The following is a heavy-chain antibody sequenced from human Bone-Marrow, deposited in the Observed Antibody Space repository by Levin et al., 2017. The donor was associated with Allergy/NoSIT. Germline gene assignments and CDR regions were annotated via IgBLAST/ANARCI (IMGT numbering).Heavy chain of an antibody. CDR1: SDSMNTYY. Sequence: NTSETLSLICSVSSDSMNTYYWNWIRQAPGKGLEWIGNVYYTGRTTFNPSLRGRVSMSIDTSEKKFSLKVKSVTGADTAFYYCAGGGGDGYSFGWDSWGQGIHVTVSS. D-gene: IGHD5-18*01. CDR3: AGGGGDGYSFGWDS. CDR2: VYYTGRT. V-gene: IGHV4-59*08. J-gene: IGHJ4*02.